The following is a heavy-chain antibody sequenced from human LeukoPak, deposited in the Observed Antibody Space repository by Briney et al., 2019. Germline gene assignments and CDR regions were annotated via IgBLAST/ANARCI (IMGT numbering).Heavy chain of an antibody. D-gene: IGHD6-6*01. CDR1: GGTFISYA. CDR3: AGALPSRPPEYYYYYGMDV. J-gene: IGHJ6*02. CDR2: IIPIFGTA. Sequence: ASVKVSCKASGGTFISYAINWVRQAPGQGLEWMGGIIPIFGTANYAQKFQGRVTITADESTSTAYMELSSLRSEDTAVYYCAGALPSRPPEYYYYYGMDVWGQGTTVTVSS. V-gene: IGHV1-69*01.